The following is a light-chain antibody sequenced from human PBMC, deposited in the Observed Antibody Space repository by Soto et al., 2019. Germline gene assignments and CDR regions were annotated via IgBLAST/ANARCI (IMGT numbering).Light chain of an antibody. Sequence: DIQMTQSPSSVSASVGDRVTITCRANQGISNWLAWYQQKPGKATKFLIYAASSLQSGVPSRFSGSGSGTDFPLTISTLQSEDFATYYCQQANSFPLTFGGGTKVEIK. J-gene: IGKJ4*01. CDR2: AAS. CDR1: QGISNW. CDR3: QQANSFPLT. V-gene: IGKV1D-12*01.